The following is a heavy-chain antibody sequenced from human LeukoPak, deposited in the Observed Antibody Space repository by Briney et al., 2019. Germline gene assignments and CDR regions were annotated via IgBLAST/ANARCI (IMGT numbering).Heavy chain of an antibody. CDR3: ARGSTLIRGFDY. V-gene: IGHV4-31*03. J-gene: IGHJ4*02. D-gene: IGHD3-10*01. Sequence: SETLSLTCTVSGGSISSGDYYWNWIRQHPEKSLEWIGYIFYSGSAYYNPSLKSRVTISVDTSKNRFSLKLSSVTAAVTAVYYCARGSTLIRGFDYWGQGTLVTVSS. CDR2: IFYSGSA. CDR1: GGSISSGDYY.